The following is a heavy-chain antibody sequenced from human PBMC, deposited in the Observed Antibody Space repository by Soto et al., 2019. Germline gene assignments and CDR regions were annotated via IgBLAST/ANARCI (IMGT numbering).Heavy chain of an antibody. Sequence: QVQVVQSRAEVKKPGASVKVSCKTSGYTFTDYDINWVRQAPGQGLEWMGWMSPDSSNPGYAQQFQGRVSMTSNTSIRTAYMELSSLRTEDTAVYYCEVTTGYWGQGTLVTVSS. D-gene: IGHD3-9*01. CDR3: EVTTGY. V-gene: IGHV1-8*01. J-gene: IGHJ4*02. CDR1: GYTFTDYD. CDR2: MSPDSSNP.